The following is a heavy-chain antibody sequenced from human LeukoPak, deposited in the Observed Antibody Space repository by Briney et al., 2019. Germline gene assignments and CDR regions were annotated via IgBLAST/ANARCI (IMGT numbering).Heavy chain of an antibody. CDR3: ANGYYYGSGSYYKEAFDI. Sequence: QPGGSLRLSCAASGFTFSNYGMHWVRQAPGKGLEWVVVISYDGSNKYYADSVKGRFTISRDNSKNTLYLQMNSLRAEDTAVCYCANGYYYGSGSYYKEAFDIWGQGTMVTVSS. CDR1: GFTFSNYG. V-gene: IGHV3-30*18. D-gene: IGHD3-10*01. J-gene: IGHJ3*02. CDR2: ISYDGSNK.